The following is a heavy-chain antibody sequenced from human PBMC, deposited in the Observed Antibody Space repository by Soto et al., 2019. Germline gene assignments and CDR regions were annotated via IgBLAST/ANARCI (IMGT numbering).Heavy chain of an antibody. CDR2: IYYSGST. J-gene: IGHJ4*02. CDR3: ARGITPGADWGGDYFAY. V-gene: IGHV4-30-4*01. Sequence: QVQLQESGPGLVKPSQTLSLTCTVSGGSISSGDYYWSWIRQPPGKGLEWIGYIYYSGSTYYNPSLKSRVTIPVDTSKTRFSLKLSSVTAADTAVYYCARGITPGADWGGDYFAYWGQGTLVTVSS. D-gene: IGHD3-16*01. CDR1: GGSISSGDYY.